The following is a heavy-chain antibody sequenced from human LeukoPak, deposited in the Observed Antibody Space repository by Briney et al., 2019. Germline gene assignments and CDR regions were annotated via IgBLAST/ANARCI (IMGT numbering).Heavy chain of an antibody. V-gene: IGHV1-46*01. CDR1: GYTFTSYY. CDR2: INPSSGAT. J-gene: IGHJ6*02. D-gene: IGHD2-2*01. Sequence: GASVTVTCKTSGYTFTSYYIHWVRQAPGQGLEWIGIINPSSGATNYAQKFQGRATTTRDTSTSTVYMELSSLRSEDTAVYYCARARADYCSSTSCYGIYYYGMDVWGQGTTVTVSS. CDR3: ARARADYCSSTSCYGIYYYGMDV.